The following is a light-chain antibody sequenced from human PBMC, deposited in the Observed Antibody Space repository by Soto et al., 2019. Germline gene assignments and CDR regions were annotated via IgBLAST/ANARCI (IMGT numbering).Light chain of an antibody. V-gene: IGKV3-15*01. CDR2: GAS. CDR3: QQYNTWPIT. CDR1: QSVDSN. Sequence: IVMTQSPATLSVSPGERVTLSCRVSQSVDSNFAWYQQRPGQAPRLLIYGASTRATDVPARFSASGSGIDFTLTISSLQSEDFVVYYCQQYNTWPITFGQGTRLEIK. J-gene: IGKJ5*01.